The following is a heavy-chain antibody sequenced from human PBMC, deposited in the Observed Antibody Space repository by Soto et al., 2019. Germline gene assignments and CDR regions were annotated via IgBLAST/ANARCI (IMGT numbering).Heavy chain of an antibody. CDR2: IIPIFGTT. J-gene: IGHJ5*02. CDR3: AKDGGADGYFGNWLDP. V-gene: IGHV1-69*15. Sequence: QVHLVQSGAEVKKPGSSVNVSCKASGGTFSNYAITWVRQAPGQGLEWVGRIIPIFGTTNVAQKFQGRVTITADESTTTAYMELSGLSSDDTAVYYCAKDGGADGYFGNWLDPWGQGTLVTVSS. CDR1: GGTFSNYA. D-gene: IGHD5-12*01.